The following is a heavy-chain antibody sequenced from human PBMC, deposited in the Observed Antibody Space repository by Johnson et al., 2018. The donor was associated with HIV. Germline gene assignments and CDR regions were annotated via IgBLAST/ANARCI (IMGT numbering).Heavy chain of an antibody. Sequence: QVQLVESGGGVVQPGRSLRLSCAASGFNFSNYGMYWVRQAPGKGLEWVAVIWYDGSNKYYANSVKGRFTISRENPKNSLYLQMNSLRAVDTAIYYCARGGSSGWSGFLAFDIWGQGTMVTVSS. CDR3: ARGGSSGWSGFLAFDI. CDR2: IWYDGSNK. CDR1: GFNFSNYG. D-gene: IGHD6-19*01. J-gene: IGHJ3*02. V-gene: IGHV3-33*01.